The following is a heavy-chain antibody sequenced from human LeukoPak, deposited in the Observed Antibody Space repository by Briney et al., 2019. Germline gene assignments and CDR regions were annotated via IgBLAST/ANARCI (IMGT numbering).Heavy chain of an antibody. Sequence: SETLSLTCTVSGDSISSSSYYWGWIRQPPGKGLEWIGSIYYSGSTYYNPSLKSRVTISIDTSKNQFSLKLSSVTAADTAVYYCARDRYYGSGSYYQHFDYWGQGTLVTVSS. J-gene: IGHJ4*02. CDR3: ARDRYYGSGSYYQHFDY. CDR2: IYYSGST. CDR1: GDSISSSSYY. V-gene: IGHV4-39*07. D-gene: IGHD3-10*01.